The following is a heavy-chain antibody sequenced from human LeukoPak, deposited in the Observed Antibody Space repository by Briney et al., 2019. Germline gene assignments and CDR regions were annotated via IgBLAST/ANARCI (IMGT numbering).Heavy chain of an antibody. D-gene: IGHD3-10*01. CDR3: ARKITMVRSYGMDV. CDR1: GGSISSYY. Sequence: PSETLSLTCTVSGGSISSYYWSWIRQPPGKGLEWIGEINHSGSTNYNPSLKSRVTISVDTSKNQFSLKLSSVTAADTAVYYCARKITMVRSYGMDVWGQGTTVTVPS. CDR2: INHSGST. J-gene: IGHJ6*02. V-gene: IGHV4-34*01.